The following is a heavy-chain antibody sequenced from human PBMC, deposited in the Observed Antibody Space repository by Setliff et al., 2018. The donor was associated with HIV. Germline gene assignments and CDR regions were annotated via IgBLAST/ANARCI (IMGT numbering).Heavy chain of an antibody. V-gene: IGHV1-2*02. Sequence: ASVKVSCKASGYTFTGHYLHWVRQAPGQGLEWMGWIDPNSGDTNYAQKFQGRITLTTDTSASTAYLELRSLRSDDTAVYYCAKSYHSSGYYFHWGQGTLVTVSS. CDR3: AKSYHSSGYYFH. CDR2: IDPNSGDT. CDR1: GYTFTGHY. D-gene: IGHD3-22*01. J-gene: IGHJ4*02.